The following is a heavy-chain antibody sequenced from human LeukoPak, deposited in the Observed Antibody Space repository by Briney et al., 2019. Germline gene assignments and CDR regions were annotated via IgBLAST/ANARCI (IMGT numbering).Heavy chain of an antibody. Sequence: GGSLRLSCAASEFTFNSYGMHWVRQAPGKGLEWVAFIRYDGSNKYYADSVKGRFTISRDNSKHTLYLQMNSLRAEDTAVYYCARDSLHPRRLSDAFDVWGQGTMVTVS. CDR3: ARDSLHPRRLSDAFDV. J-gene: IGHJ3*01. CDR1: EFTFNSYG. D-gene: IGHD3-16*02. V-gene: IGHV3-30*02. CDR2: IRYDGSNK.